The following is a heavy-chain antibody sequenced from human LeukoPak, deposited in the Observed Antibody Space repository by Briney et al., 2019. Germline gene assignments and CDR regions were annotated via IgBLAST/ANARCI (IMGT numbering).Heavy chain of an antibody. CDR2: IRGRGDKT. V-gene: IGHV3-23*01. CDR3: ARDWVTDTAAIDY. J-gene: IGHJ4*02. D-gene: IGHD2-2*01. Sequence: GGSLRLSCAASGFTFSSYAMSWVRQAAGKGLEWVAAIRGRGDKTYHADSVKGRFTISRDNSKNTLFLQMNSLRAEDTAVYYCARDWVTDTAAIDYWGQGTLVSVSS. CDR1: GFTFSSYA.